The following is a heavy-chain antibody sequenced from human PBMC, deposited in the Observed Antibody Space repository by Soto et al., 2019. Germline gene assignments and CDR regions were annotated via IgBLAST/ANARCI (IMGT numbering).Heavy chain of an antibody. J-gene: IGHJ4*02. V-gene: IGHV3-30*18. D-gene: IGHD3-22*01. CDR1: GFTFGSYG. CDR3: AKCLIRYYDSSALAPIDY. CDR2: ISYDGSNK. Sequence: GGSLRLSCAASGFTFGSYGMHWVRQTPGKGLEWVAVISYDGSNKYYADSVKGRFTISRDNSKNTLYLQMNSLRAEDTAVYYCAKCLIRYYDSSALAPIDYWGQGT.